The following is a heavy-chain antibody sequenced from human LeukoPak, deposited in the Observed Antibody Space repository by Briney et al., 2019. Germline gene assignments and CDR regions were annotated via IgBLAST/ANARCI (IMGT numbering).Heavy chain of an antibody. V-gene: IGHV2-70*11. CDR1: GGSISSSSYY. J-gene: IGHJ3*02. Sequence: TLSLTCTVSGGSISSSSYYWSWIRQPPGKALEWLARIDWDDDKYYSTSLKTRLTISKDTSKNQVVLTMTNMDPVDTATYYCARTIVVATVGAFDIWGQGTMVTVSS. D-gene: IGHD3-22*01. CDR2: IDWDDDK. CDR3: ARTIVVATVGAFDI.